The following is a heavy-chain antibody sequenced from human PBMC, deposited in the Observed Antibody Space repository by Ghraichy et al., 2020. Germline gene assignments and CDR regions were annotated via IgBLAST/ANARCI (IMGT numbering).Heavy chain of an antibody. J-gene: IGHJ6*02. D-gene: IGHD3/OR15-3a*01. V-gene: IGHV3-11*01. CDR2: ISSSGSTI. CDR3: ARVKRTHYYYYGMDV. Sequence: GGSLRLSCAASGFTFSDYYMSWIRQAPGKGLEWVSYISSSGSTIYYADSVKGRFTISRDNAKNSLYLQMNSLRAEDTAVYYCARVKRTHYYYYGMDVWGQGTTVTVSS. CDR1: GFTFSDYY.